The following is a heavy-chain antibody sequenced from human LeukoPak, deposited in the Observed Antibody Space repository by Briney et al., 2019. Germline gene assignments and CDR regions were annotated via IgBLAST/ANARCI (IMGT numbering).Heavy chain of an antibody. CDR3: ARGAPSRHYLVVVTAYY. V-gene: IGHV3-30*02. Sequence: QTGGSLRLSCAASGFTFSSYGMHWVRQAPGKGLEWVAFIRYDGSNKYYADSVKGRFTISRDNAKNSLYLQMNSLRAEDTAVYYCARGAPSRHYLVVVTAYYWGQGTLVTVSS. D-gene: IGHD2-21*02. CDR1: GFTFSSYG. J-gene: IGHJ4*02. CDR2: IRYDGSNK.